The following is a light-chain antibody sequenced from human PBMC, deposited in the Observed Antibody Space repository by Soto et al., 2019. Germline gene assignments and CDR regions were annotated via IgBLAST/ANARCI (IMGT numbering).Light chain of an antibody. J-gene: IGKJ1*01. Sequence: DIQMTQSPSTLSASVGDRVTITCRASQSISVWLAWYQQKPGKAPKLLIYKASGLENGVPSRFSGSGSGTEFTLTINCLQPDDFATYYCQQYNSYPGTFGQGTKVEIK. CDR2: KAS. CDR1: QSISVW. V-gene: IGKV1-5*03. CDR3: QQYNSYPGT.